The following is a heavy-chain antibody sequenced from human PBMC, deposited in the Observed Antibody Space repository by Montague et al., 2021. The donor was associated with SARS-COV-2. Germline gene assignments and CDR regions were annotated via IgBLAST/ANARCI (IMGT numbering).Heavy chain of an antibody. D-gene: IGHD6-19*01. J-gene: IGHJ4*02. CDR3: ARISAWYSSGWSAFDY. CDR1: GFSLNTVGVG. CDR2: XXGXXXK. V-gene: IGHV2-5*02. Sequence: PALVKPTQTLTLTCTFSGFSLNTVGVGVGWVRQSPGKALEWLGXXXGXXXKRXSPYLQSRLTITKDTSRNAVVLTMTNVDPVDTATYYCARISAWYSSGWSAFDYWGQGTLVTVSS.